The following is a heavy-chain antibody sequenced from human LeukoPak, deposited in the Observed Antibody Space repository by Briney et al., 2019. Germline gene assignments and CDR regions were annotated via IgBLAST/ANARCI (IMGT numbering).Heavy chain of an antibody. CDR2: INHSGAT. CDR1: GGSFSDYY. CDR3: ARRVRGVIISFYYYNGMDV. V-gene: IGHV4-34*01. D-gene: IGHD3-10*01. Sequence: SETLSLTCAVYGGSFSDYYWTWIRQCPGKGLEWIGEINHSGATDYNPSLKSRVTISVDTSKNQFSLKVRSMTAADTAVYYCARRVRGVIISFYYYNGMDVWGQGTTVTVSS. J-gene: IGHJ6*02.